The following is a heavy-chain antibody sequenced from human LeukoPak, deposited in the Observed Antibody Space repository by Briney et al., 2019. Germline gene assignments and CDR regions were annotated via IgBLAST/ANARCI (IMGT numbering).Heavy chain of an antibody. D-gene: IGHD2-21*01. CDR3: AKKSGDHFHFDF. CDR1: GFTFNNYG. J-gene: IGHJ4*02. CDR2: IGTSGANT. V-gene: IGHV3-23*01. Sequence: GSLRLSCAASGFTFNNYGMGWVRQTPGKGLEWVATIGTSGANTYHADSVKGRFTISRDNSKSTLYLQMNSLRAEDTAVYHCAKKSGDHFHFDFWGQGTLVTVSS.